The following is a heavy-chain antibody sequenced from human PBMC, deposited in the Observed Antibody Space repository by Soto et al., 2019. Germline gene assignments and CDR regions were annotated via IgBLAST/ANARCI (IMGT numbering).Heavy chain of an antibody. D-gene: IGHD2-15*01. CDR2: IYHSGST. V-gene: IGHV4-30-2*01. CDR3: ARGSRSYCSGGSCYGYFDY. J-gene: IGHJ4*02. CDR1: GGSISSGGYS. Sequence: PSETLSLTCAVSGGSISSGGYSWSWIRQPPGKGLEWIGYIYHSGSTYYNPSLKSRVTISVDRSKNQFSLKLSSVTAADTAVYYCARGSRSYCSGGSCYGYFDYWGQGTLVTVSS.